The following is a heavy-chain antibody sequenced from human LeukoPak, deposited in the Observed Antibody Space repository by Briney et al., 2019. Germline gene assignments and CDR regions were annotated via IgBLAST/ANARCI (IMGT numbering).Heavy chain of an antibody. CDR3: AKGVTTMVMGDAFDI. CDR1: GFTFSSYG. D-gene: IGHD4-23*01. J-gene: IGHJ3*02. CDR2: ISYDGSNK. V-gene: IGHV3-30*18. Sequence: PGGSLRLSCAASGFTFSSYGMHWVRQAPGKGLGWVALISYDGSNKYYADSVKGRFTISRDNSKNTLYLQMNSLRAEDTAVYYCAKGVTTMVMGDAFDIWGQGTMVTVSS.